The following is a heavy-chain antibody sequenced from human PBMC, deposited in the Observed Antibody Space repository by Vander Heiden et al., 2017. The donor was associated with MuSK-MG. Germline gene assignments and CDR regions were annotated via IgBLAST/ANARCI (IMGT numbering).Heavy chain of an antibody. CDR3: ARETYDFWSGYPNWFDP. CDR1: GGSISSGGYY. Sequence: QVQLQESGPGLVKPSQTLSPTCTVSGGSISSGGYYWSWIRQHPGKGLEWIGYIYYSGSTYYNPSLKSRVTISVDTSKNQFSLKLSSVTAADTAVYYCARETYDFWSGYPNWFDPWGQGTLVTVSS. V-gene: IGHV4-31*03. J-gene: IGHJ5*02. D-gene: IGHD3-3*01. CDR2: IYYSGST.